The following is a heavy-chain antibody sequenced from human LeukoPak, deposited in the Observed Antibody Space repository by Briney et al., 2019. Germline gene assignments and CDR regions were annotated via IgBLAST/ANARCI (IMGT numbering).Heavy chain of an antibody. V-gene: IGHV4-31*11. CDR1: GGSISSGGYY. CDR2: IYYSGST. Sequence: PSETLSLTCAVSGGSISSGGYYWSWIRQHPGTGLEWIGYIYYSGSTYYNPSLKSRVTISVDTSKNQFSLKLSSVTAADTAVYYCARGFMRELLDYWGQGTLVTVSS. CDR3: ARGFMRELLDY. D-gene: IGHD1-26*01. J-gene: IGHJ4*02.